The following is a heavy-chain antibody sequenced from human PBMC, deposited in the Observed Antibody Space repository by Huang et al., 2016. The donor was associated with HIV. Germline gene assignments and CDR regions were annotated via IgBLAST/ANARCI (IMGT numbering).Heavy chain of an antibody. CDR1: TFTFGAYW. Sequence: VESGGRLVQPGGSIRLSCVGSTFTFGAYWMSWVRHCRGKGLEWVANIKQDESEKYYVESVKGRFNISRDKGKKVLFLEMNNVRVEDTATYYCATKTAAMDIWGQGTTVTVS. J-gene: IGHJ6*02. D-gene: IGHD1-7*01. V-gene: IGHV3-7*01. CDR3: ATKTAAMDI. CDR2: IKQDESEK.